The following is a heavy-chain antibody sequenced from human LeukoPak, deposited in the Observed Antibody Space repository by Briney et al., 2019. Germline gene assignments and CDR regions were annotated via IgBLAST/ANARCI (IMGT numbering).Heavy chain of an antibody. CDR3: ARSNYGSGSYAFPFDY. CDR2: INWNGGST. D-gene: IGHD3-10*01. Sequence: GGSLRLSCAASGFTFDDYAMTWVRQAPGSGLEWVSGINWNGGSTGYADSVKGRFTISRDNAKNSLYLQMNSLRAEDTALYYCARSNYGSGSYAFPFDYWGQGTLVSVSS. J-gene: IGHJ4*02. V-gene: IGHV3-20*04. CDR1: GFTFDDYA.